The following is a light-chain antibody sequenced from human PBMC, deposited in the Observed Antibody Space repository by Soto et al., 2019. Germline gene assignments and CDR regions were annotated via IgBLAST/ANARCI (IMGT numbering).Light chain of an antibody. J-gene: IGKJ4*01. Sequence: EIVLTQSPGTLSLSPGERATLSCRASQSVSSSYLAWYQQKPGQAPGLLIYGASSRATGIPDRFSGSGSGTDFTLTISRLEPEDFAVYYCQQYGRSPSTFGGGTKVEIK. CDR2: GAS. CDR1: QSVSSSY. V-gene: IGKV3-20*01. CDR3: QQYGRSPST.